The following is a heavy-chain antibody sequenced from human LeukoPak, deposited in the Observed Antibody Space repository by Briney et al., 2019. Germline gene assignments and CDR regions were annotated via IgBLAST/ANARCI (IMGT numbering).Heavy chain of an antibody. V-gene: IGHV3-66*02. Sequence: GGSLRLSCAASGFTVSGVYMSWVRQAPGRGLEWVSIIYSGGDTYYADSVKGRFTISRDNSKNTLYLQMNSLRAEDTAVYYCARDRYSTIFGGWGQGTLVTVSS. D-gene: IGHD3-3*01. CDR1: GFTVSGVY. J-gene: IGHJ4*02. CDR3: ARDRYSTIFGG. CDR2: IYSGGDT.